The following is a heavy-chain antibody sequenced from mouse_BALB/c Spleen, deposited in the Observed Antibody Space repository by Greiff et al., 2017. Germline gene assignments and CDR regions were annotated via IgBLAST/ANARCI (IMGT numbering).Heavy chain of an antibody. D-gene: IGHD1-1*02. J-gene: IGHJ1*01. Sequence: VQLQQSGAELMKPGASVKISCTATGYTFSSYWIEWVKQRPGHGLEWIGEILPGSGSTNYNEKFKGKATFTADTSSNTAYMQLSSLTSEDSAVYSCATSWGSHWYFDVWGAGTTVTVSS. CDR3: ATSWGSHWYFDV. CDR1: GYTFSSYW. CDR2: ILPGSGST. V-gene: IGHV1-9*01.